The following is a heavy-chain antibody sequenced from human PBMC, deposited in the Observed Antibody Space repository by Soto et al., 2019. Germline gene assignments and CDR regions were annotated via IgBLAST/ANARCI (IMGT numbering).Heavy chain of an antibody. V-gene: IGHV4-4*07. CDR1: GGSISSYY. CDR2: IYTSGST. J-gene: IGHJ4*02. Sequence: SETLSLTCTVSGGSISSYYWSWIRQPAGKGLEWIGRIYTSGSTNYNPSLKSRVTMSVDTSKNQFSLKLSSVTAADTAVYYCARASGSLKTYYYDSSGYYGFDYWGQGTLVTVSS. CDR3: ARASGSLKTYYYDSSGYYGFDY. D-gene: IGHD3-22*01.